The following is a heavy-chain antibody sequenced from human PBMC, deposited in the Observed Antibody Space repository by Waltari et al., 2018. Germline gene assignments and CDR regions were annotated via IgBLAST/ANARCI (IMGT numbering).Heavy chain of an antibody. CDR3: ARLSDIVVVPAANYGYYFDY. D-gene: IGHD2-2*01. CDR2: IYYSGST. V-gene: IGHV4-39*01. Sequence: QLQLQESGPVLVKPSETLSLTCTVSGGSISSSSYYWGWIRQPPGKGLEWIGSIYYSGSTYYNPSLKSRVTISVDTSKNQFSLKLSSVTAADTAVYYCARLSDIVVVPAANYGYYFDYWGQGTLVTVSS. J-gene: IGHJ4*02. CDR1: GGSISSSSYY.